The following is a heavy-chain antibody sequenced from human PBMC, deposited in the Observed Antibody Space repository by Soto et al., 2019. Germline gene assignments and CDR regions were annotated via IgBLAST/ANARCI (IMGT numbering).Heavy chain of an antibody. CDR3: ARDICSSTSCYVGNNWFDP. CDR2: IIPILGIA. CDR1: GYTFTNYG. Sequence: SVKVPCKASGYTFTNYGSSWVRQAPGQGLDWMGRIIPILGIANYAQKFQGRVTITADKSTSTAYMELSSLRSEDTAVYYCARDICSSTSCYVGNNWFDPWGQGTLVTVSS. V-gene: IGHV1-69*04. J-gene: IGHJ5*02. D-gene: IGHD2-2*01.